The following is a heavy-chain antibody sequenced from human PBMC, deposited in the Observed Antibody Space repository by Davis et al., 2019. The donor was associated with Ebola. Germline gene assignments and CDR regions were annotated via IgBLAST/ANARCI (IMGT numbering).Heavy chain of an antibody. CDR1: GFIFSDYW. J-gene: IGHJ5*02. CDR2: ITNDGTRT. V-gene: IGHV3-74*01. D-gene: IGHD5-12*01. Sequence: GSLRLSCAASGFIFSDYWMNWVRQTPGKGLAWVSRITNDGTRTSYADSVQGRFTISRDNAKNTLYLQMNSLRAEDTAVYYCAKGVTTIISWFDPWGQGTLVTVSS. CDR3: AKGVTTIISWFDP.